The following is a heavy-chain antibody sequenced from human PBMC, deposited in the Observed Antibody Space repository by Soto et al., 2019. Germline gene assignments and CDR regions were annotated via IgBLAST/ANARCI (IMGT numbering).Heavy chain of an antibody. CDR3: ARVRGGAYQYYYHYYNMYV. Sequence: QVQLVQSGAEVRKPGSSVRISCRASGGTFSNYAFSWVRQVPGQGLEWMGGVIPIFATTNHAKKVRGRVSITAGESTTTVYMELSSLRAEDTAVYYCARVRGGAYQYYYHYYNMYVWGQGTMVTVSS. V-gene: IGHV1-69*01. CDR1: GGTFSNYA. CDR2: VIPIFATT. J-gene: IGHJ6*02. D-gene: IGHD2-21*01.